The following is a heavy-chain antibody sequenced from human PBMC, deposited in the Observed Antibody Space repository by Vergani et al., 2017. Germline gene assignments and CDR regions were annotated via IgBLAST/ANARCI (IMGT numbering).Heavy chain of an antibody. CDR1: GYTFTGYY. CDR3: ARDSRNSSGPHGFDY. Sequence: QVQLVQSGAEVGKPGASVKVSCKASGYTFTGYYMHWVRQAPGQGLEWMGWINPNSGGTNYAQKFQGRVTMTRDTSISTAYMELSRLRSEDTAVYYCARDSRNSSGPHGFDYWGQGTLVTVSS. V-gene: IGHV1-2*02. D-gene: IGHD6-19*01. J-gene: IGHJ4*02. CDR2: INPNSGGT.